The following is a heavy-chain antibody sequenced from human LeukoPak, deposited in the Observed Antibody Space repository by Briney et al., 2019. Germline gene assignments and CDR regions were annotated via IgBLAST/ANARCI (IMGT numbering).Heavy chain of an antibody. CDR1: GFTFSSYG. D-gene: IGHD3-9*01. Sequence: PGGSLRLSCAASGFTFSSYGMHWVRQAPGKGLEWVAVIWYDGSNKYYADSVKGRFTISRDNSKNTLYLQMNSLRAEDTAVYYCAADGILTGYWGIDYWGQGTLVTVSS. V-gene: IGHV3-33*01. CDR3: AADGILTGYWGIDY. CDR2: IWYDGSNK. J-gene: IGHJ4*02.